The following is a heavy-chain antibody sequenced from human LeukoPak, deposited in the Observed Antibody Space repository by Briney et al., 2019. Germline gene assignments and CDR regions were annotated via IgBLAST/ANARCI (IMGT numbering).Heavy chain of an antibody. D-gene: IGHD6-19*01. J-gene: IGHJ4*02. CDR3: AKDNQWLVQTFDY. CDR1: GFTFSSYA. V-gene: IGHV3-23*01. CDR2: ISGSGGST. Sequence: GGSPRLSCAASGFTFSSYAMSWVRQAPGKGLEWVSAISGSGGSTYYADSVKGRFTISRDNSKNTLYLQMNSLRAEDTAVYYCAKDNQWLVQTFDYWGQGTLVTVSS.